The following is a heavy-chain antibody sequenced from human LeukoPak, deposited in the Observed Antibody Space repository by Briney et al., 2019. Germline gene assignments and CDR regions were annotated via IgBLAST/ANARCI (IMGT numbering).Heavy chain of an antibody. CDR1: GYTFTNYY. V-gene: IGHV1-2*02. CDR2: INPNSGDT. Sequence: ASVKVSCKASGYTFTNYYMHWVRQAPGQGLEWMGWINPNSGDTNYAQKFQGRVTMTRDTSISTACMELSRLGSDDTAVYYCARAGLVVIPDIWGQGTLVTVSS. D-gene: IGHD2-8*02. J-gene: IGHJ4*02. CDR3: ARAGLVVIPDI.